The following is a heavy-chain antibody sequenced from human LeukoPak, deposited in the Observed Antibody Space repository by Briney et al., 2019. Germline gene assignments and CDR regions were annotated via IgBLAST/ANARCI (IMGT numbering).Heavy chain of an antibody. D-gene: IGHD6-19*01. J-gene: IGHJ4*02. CDR3: ARRRNNGWIDY. CDR2: TDSSGNT. Sequence: SETLSLTCTVSGGSINGYYWSWIRQPPGDRLEWIGHTDSSGNTHYNPSLKSRLTTSLDTSKNQFSLKLTSVTAADTAVYYCARRRNNGWIDYWGQGMLVTVSS. CDR1: GGSINGYY. V-gene: IGHV4-59*01.